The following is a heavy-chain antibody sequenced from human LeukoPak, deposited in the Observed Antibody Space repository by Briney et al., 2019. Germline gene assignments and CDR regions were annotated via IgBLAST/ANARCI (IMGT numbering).Heavy chain of an antibody. Sequence: GGSLRLSCAASGFTFSSYAMHWVRQAPGKGLEWVAVISYDGSNKYYADSVKGRFTISRDTSKNTLYLQMNSLRTEDTAIYYCARIYQSYYFDYWGQGTLVTVSS. CDR1: GFTFSSYA. V-gene: IGHV3-30*14. CDR3: ARIYQSYYFDY. D-gene: IGHD2-2*01. J-gene: IGHJ4*02. CDR2: ISYDGSNK.